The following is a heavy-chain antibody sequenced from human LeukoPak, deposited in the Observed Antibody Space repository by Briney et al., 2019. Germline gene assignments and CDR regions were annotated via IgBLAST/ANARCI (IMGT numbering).Heavy chain of an antibody. V-gene: IGHV4-34*01. J-gene: IGHJ4*02. Sequence: PSETLSLTCAVYGGSLRGYYWSWIRQPPGKGLEWIGGINYSGSTNYNRSLKSRVTKSVDTSKTQFSLQLSTVTAADTALYYCGTSPNYFLTGSNDYWGQGTLVTASA. CDR1: GGSLRGYY. CDR3: GTSPNYFLTGSNDY. D-gene: IGHD3/OR15-3a*01. CDR2: INYSGST.